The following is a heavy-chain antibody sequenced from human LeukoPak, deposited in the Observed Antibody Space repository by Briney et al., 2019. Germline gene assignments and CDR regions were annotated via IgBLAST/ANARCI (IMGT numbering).Heavy chain of an antibody. Sequence: PGGSLRLSCAASGFTFSSYSMNWVRQAPGKGLEWVSFISSTSSYINYADSVKGRFTISRDNAKNSLYLQMNSPRAEDTAVYYCARTRDTSTSCFDHWGQGTLATVSS. CDR3: ARTRDTSTSCFDH. D-gene: IGHD2-2*01. CDR2: ISSTSSYI. J-gene: IGHJ4*02. CDR1: GFTFSSYS. V-gene: IGHV3-21*01.